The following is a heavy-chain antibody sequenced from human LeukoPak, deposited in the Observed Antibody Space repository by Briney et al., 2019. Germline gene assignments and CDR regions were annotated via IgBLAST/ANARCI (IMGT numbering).Heavy chain of an antibody. CDR3: ARRYYYDSSGPEAY. J-gene: IGHJ4*02. D-gene: IGHD3-22*01. CDR2: ISSSNDYT. Sequence: GGSLNLSCAASGFPFSSYSMTWVRQAPGKGLEWVSCISSSNDYTFYADSVKGRFTISRDNAKNSLYLQMNSLRAEDTAVYYCARRYYYDSSGPEAYWGQGTLVTVSS. V-gene: IGHV3-21*01. CDR1: GFPFSSYS.